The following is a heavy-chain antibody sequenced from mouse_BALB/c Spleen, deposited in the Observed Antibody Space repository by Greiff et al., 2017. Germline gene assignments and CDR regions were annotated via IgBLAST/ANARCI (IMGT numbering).Heavy chain of an antibody. J-gene: IGHJ4*01. CDR2: IYPSDSYT. Sequence: QVQLHQPGAELVRPGASVKLSCKASGYTFTSYWINWVKQRPGQGLEWIGNIYPSDSYTNYNQKFKDKATLTVDKSSSTAYMQLSSPTSEDSAVYYCTRSEYAMDYWGQGTSVTVSS. CDR3: TRSEYAMDY. CDR1: GYTFTSYW. V-gene: IGHV1-69*02.